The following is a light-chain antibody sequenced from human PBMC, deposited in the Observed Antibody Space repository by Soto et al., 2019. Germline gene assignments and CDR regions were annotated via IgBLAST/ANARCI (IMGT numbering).Light chain of an antibody. CDR3: QQYHSTPQT. J-gene: IGKJ1*01. CDR1: QSVLSNSNNKNY. V-gene: IGKV4-1*01. Sequence: DIVMTQSPDSLAVSLGERATINCKSSQSVLSNSNNKNYLAWYQHKPGQPPQLLIYWASTRESGVPDRFSGSGSGTDFALIISSLQAEDVAVYYCQQYHSTPQTFGQGTKLEI. CDR2: WAS.